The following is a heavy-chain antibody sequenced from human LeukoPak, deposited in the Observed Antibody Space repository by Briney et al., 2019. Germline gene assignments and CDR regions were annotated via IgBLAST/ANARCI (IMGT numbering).Heavy chain of an antibody. CDR1: GYTLTDYY. J-gene: IGHJ4*02. CDR2: INPNNGGT. CDR3: ARYPSSGPFDY. V-gene: IGHV1-2*02. D-gene: IGHD6-25*01. Sequence: GASVKVSCKASGYTLTDYYIHWVRQAPGQGLEWMGWINPNNGGTNYAQKFQGRVTLTRDTSVNTAYMELSSLRSNDTAIYYCARYPSSGPFDYWGQGTLVTVSS.